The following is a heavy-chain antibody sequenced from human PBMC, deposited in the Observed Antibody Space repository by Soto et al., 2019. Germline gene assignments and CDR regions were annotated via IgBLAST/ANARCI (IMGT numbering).Heavy chain of an antibody. CDR2: IYYSGST. Sequence: QVQLQESGPGLVKPSQTLSLTCTVSGGSISSGDYYWSWIRQPPGKGLEWIGYIYYSGSTYYNPSLKSRVTISLDTCKNQCSLTLSSVTAADTAVYYCARGLTSTWFDPWGQGTLVTVSS. V-gene: IGHV4-30-4*01. D-gene: IGHD3-10*01. CDR3: ARGLTSTWFDP. J-gene: IGHJ5*02. CDR1: GGSISSGDYY.